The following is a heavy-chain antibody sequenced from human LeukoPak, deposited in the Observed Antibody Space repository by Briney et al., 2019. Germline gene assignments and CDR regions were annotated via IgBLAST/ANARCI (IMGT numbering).Heavy chain of an antibody. CDR3: ARGIPGYYSYLDV. CDR2: IWSDGSNK. D-gene: IGHD6-13*01. J-gene: IGHJ6*03. Sequence: GGSLRLSCAASGFTFSNWGMHWVRQAPGKGLEGVAVIWSDGSNKFYADSVRGRFTISRDNSKNTLYLQVTSLRAEDTAVYHRARGIPGYYSYLDVWGHGTTVTVSS. V-gene: IGHV3-33*01. CDR1: GFTFSNWG.